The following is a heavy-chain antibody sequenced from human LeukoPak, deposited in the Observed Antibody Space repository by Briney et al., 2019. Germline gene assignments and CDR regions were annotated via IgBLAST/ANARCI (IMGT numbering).Heavy chain of an antibody. CDR2: ISGSGGST. D-gene: IGHD3-10*01. J-gene: IGHJ3*02. CDR1: GFTFSSYA. CDR3: AKDRFSLVRGGRFDI. V-gene: IGHV3-23*01. Sequence: GGSLRLSCAASGFTFSSYAMSWVRQAPGKGLEWVSAISGSGGSTYYADYVKGWFTISRDNSKNTLYLQMNSLRAEDAAVYYCAKDRFSLVRGGRFDIWGQGTMVTVSS.